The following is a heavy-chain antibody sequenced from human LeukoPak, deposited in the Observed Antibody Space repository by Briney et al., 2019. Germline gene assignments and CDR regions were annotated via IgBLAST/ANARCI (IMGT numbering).Heavy chain of an antibody. J-gene: IGHJ4*02. CDR2: IIPIFGTA. Sequence: SVKVSCKASGGTFSSYAISWVRQAPGQGLEWMGGIIPIFGTANYAQKFQGRVTITADESTSTAYMELSSLRSEDTAVYYCARQNVLRYFDWTSPFDYWGQGTLVTVPS. D-gene: IGHD3-9*01. V-gene: IGHV1-69*01. CDR1: GGTFSSYA. CDR3: ARQNVLRYFDWTSPFDY.